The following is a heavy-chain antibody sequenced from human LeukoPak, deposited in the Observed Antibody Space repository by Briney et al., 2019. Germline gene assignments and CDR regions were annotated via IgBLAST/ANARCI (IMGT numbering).Heavy chain of an antibody. CDR2: ISSSSSYI. V-gene: IGHV3-21*04. CDR3: ARDSSRSYDSSGYYPGWYYYYGMDV. Sequence: PGGSLRLSCAASGFTFSSYSMNWVRQAPGKGLEWVSSISSSSSYIYYADSVKGRFTISRDNSKNTLYLQMNSLRAEDTAVYYCARDSSRSYDSSGYYPGWYYYYGMDVWGQGTTVTVSS. D-gene: IGHD3-22*01. CDR1: GFTFSSYS. J-gene: IGHJ6*02.